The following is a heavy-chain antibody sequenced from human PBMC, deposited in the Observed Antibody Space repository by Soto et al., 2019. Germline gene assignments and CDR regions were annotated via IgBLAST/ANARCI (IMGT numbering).Heavy chain of an antibody. CDR1: GGSFSGYY. J-gene: IGHJ6*03. CDR2: INHSGST. CDR3: ARGRLLWCGELSPSSYMDV. V-gene: IGHV4-34*01. D-gene: IGHD3-10*01. Sequence: SETLSLTCAVYGGSFSGYYWSWIRQPPGKGLEWIGEINHSGSTNYNPSLKSRVTISVDTSKNQFSLKLSSVTAADTAVYYCARGRLLWCGELSPSSYMDVWGKGTTVTVSS.